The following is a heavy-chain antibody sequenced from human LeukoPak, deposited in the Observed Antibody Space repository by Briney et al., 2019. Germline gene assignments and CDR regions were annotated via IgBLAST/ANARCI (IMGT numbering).Heavy chain of an antibody. Sequence: ASVNVSCKASGYTFTSYDINWVRQAAGQGLEWIGWMNPNSGNTGYAQKFQGRVTMTRNTSISTAYMELSSLRSEDTAVYYCARLVLLWFGESEGGFDPWGQGTLVTVSS. J-gene: IGHJ5*02. D-gene: IGHD3-10*01. CDR3: ARLVLLWFGESEGGFDP. CDR2: MNPNSGNT. CDR1: GYTFTSYD. V-gene: IGHV1-8*01.